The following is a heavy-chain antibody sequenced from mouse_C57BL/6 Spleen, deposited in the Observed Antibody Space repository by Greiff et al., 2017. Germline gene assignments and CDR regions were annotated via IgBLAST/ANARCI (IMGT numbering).Heavy chain of an antibody. CDR1: GYTFTSYW. CDR2: IDPSDSET. CDR3: ARTGLYGSSYGVDY. D-gene: IGHD1-1*01. Sequence: QVQLQQPGAELVRPGSSVKLSCKASGYTFTSYWMQWVKQRPIQGLEWIGNIDPSDSETHYNQKFKDKATLTVDKSSSTAYMQLSSLTSEDSAVYYCARTGLYGSSYGVDYWGQGTTLTVSS. J-gene: IGHJ2*01. V-gene: IGHV1-52*01.